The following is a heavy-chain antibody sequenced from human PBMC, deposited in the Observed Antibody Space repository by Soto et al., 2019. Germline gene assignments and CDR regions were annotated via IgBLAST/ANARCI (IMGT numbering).Heavy chain of an antibody. V-gene: IGHV3-33*05. CDR1: GFIFTTYG. Sequence: QVQVVESGGGVVQPGTSLTLSCVTSGFIFTTYGRHWVRQAPGKGLEGVAAIKSDGSKKYYADSVKGRFTSSRDDSRNTLYVQMNSVRAEDTEQYYCGRYLQVGLIYFDPWGQGALVTVS. CDR3: GRYLQVGLIYFDP. CDR2: IKSDGSKK. D-gene: IGHD1-26*01. J-gene: IGHJ5*02.